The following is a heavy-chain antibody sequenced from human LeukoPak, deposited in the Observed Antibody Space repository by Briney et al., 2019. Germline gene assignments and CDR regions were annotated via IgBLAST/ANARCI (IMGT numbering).Heavy chain of an antibody. V-gene: IGHV4-61*02. CDR3: ARRVVRAARFDP. Sequence: SETLSLTCTVSGGSISSGSYYWSCIRQPAGKGLEWIGRIYTSGSTNYNPSLKSRFPISVDTSKTQFSLKLSSVTAADTAVYYCARRVVRAARFDPWGQGTLVTVSS. D-gene: IGHD2-2*01. CDR2: IYTSGST. J-gene: IGHJ5*02. CDR1: GGSISSGSYY.